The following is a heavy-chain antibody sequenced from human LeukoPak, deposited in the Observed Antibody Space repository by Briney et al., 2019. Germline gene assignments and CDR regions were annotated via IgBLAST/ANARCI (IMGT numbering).Heavy chain of an antibody. Sequence: GGSLRLSCAASGFTFSSYIMNWVRQAPGKGLEWVSSISSSSSYIYYADSVKGRFTISRDNAKSSLYLQMHSLRAEDTAVYYCARDLGTTVTTINYWGQGTLVTVSS. CDR3: ARDLGTTVTTINY. D-gene: IGHD4-17*01. CDR1: GFTFSSYI. V-gene: IGHV3-21*01. J-gene: IGHJ4*02. CDR2: ISSSSSYI.